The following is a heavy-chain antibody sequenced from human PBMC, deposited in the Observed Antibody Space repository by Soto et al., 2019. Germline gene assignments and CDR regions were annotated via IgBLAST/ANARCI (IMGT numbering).Heavy chain of an antibody. V-gene: IGHV3-30*03. Sequence: GGSLRLSCAASGFTFSSYGMHWVRQAPGKGLEWVAVISYDGSNKYYADSVKGRFTISRDNSKNTLYLQMNSLRAEDTAVYYCARDQAPYYDILTMYAFDIWGQGTMVTVSS. CDR3: ARDQAPYYDILTMYAFDI. J-gene: IGHJ3*02. CDR1: GFTFSSYG. CDR2: ISYDGSNK. D-gene: IGHD3-9*01.